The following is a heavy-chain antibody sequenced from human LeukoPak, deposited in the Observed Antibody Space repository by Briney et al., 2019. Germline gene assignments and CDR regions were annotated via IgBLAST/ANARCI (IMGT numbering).Heavy chain of an antibody. CDR2: IYYSGST. Sequence: SETLSLTCTVSGGSISSSSYYWGWIRQPPGKGLEWIGSIYYSGSTYYNPSLKSRVTISVDTSKNQFSLKLSSVTAADTAVYYCARAPGAYPYYYDSSGYYYDYWGPGNPGHRLL. D-gene: IGHD3-22*01. CDR1: GGSISSSSYY. J-gene: IGHJ4*02. CDR3: ARAPGAYPYYYDSSGYYYDY. V-gene: IGHV4-39*07.